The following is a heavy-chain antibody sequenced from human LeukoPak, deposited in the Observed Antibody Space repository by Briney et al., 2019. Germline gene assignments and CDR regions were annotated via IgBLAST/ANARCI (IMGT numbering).Heavy chain of an antibody. V-gene: IGHV3-30*18. CDR3: AKDRSQWELLPRGYFDY. D-gene: IGHD1-26*01. J-gene: IGHJ4*02. Sequence: PGGSLRLSCAASGFTFSSYGMHWVRQAPGKGLEWVAVISYDGSNKYYADSVKGRFTISRDNSKNTLYLQMNSLRAEDTAVYYCAKDRSQWELLPRGYFDYWGQGTLVTVSS. CDR2: ISYDGSNK. CDR1: GFTFSSYG.